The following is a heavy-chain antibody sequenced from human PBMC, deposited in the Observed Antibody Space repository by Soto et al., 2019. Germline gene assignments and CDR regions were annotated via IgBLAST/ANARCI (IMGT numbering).Heavy chain of an antibody. CDR1: GYTFTSYD. Sequence: ASVKVSCKASGYTFTSYDINWVRQATGQGLEWMGWMNPNSGNTGYAQKFQGRVTMTRNTSISTAYMELSSLRSEDTAVYYCARGPMKLLWFGELLKGVPDAFDIWGQGTMVTVSS. CDR3: ARGPMKLLWFGELLKGVPDAFDI. V-gene: IGHV1-8*01. CDR2: MNPNSGNT. D-gene: IGHD3-10*01. J-gene: IGHJ3*02.